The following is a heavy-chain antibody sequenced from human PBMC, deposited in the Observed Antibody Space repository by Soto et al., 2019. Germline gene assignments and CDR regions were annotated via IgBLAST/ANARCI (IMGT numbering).Heavy chain of an antibody. D-gene: IGHD1-26*01. Sequence: QVQLVESGGGVVQPGRSLRLSCAASGFTFSSYGMHWVRQAPGKGLEWVAVIWYDGSNKYYADSVKGRFTISRDNSKNTLYLQMNCLRAEDTAVYYCAREGATMGYFDYWGQGTLVTVSS. CDR2: IWYDGSNK. CDR3: AREGATMGYFDY. V-gene: IGHV3-33*01. J-gene: IGHJ4*02. CDR1: GFTFSSYG.